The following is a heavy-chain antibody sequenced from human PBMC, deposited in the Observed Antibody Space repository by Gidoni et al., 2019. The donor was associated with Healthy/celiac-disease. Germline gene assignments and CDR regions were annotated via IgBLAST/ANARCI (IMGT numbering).Heavy chain of an antibody. J-gene: IGHJ5*02. Sequence: QVQLAQSGAEVKKPGATVTVSCKASGSPSPSYDNNGGRQATGQGLGWMGWMNPNSGNTGYAQKFQGRVTMTRNTSISPAYMELSSLRSEDTAVYYCARGRPSGITMVRGTAFDPWGQGTLVTVSS. CDR2: MNPNSGNT. D-gene: IGHD3-10*01. V-gene: IGHV1-8*01. CDR3: ARGRPSGITMVRGTAFDP. CDR1: GSPSPSYD.